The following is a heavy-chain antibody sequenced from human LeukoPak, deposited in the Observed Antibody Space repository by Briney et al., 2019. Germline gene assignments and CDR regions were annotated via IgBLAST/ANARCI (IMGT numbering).Heavy chain of an antibody. D-gene: IGHD6-19*01. CDR3: ARPVEQWLVIFDY. J-gene: IGHJ4*02. CDR1: GYTLTGYY. V-gene: IGHV1-2*02. CDR2: INPNSGGT. Sequence: GASVKVSCKASGYTLTGYYMHWVRQAPGQGLEWMGWINPNSGGTNYAQKFQGRVTMTRDTSISTAYMELSRLRSDDTAVYYCARPVEQWLVIFDYWGQGTLVTVSS.